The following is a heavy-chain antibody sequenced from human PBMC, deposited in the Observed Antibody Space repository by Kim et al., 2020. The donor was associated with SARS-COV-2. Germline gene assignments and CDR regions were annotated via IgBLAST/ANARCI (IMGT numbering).Heavy chain of an antibody. Sequence: GGSLRLSCVASGFNFGTFDMSWVRQAPGKGLKWVSVIMGQDDSTYYAESVKGRFTVSRDSARNTLYLQMNSLRSDDTAIYYCVKGAWLDYWGPGTLVTVSS. CDR3: VKGAWLDY. CDR2: IMGQDDST. J-gene: IGHJ4*02. V-gene: IGHV3-23*01. CDR1: GFNFGTFD. D-gene: IGHD5-12*01.